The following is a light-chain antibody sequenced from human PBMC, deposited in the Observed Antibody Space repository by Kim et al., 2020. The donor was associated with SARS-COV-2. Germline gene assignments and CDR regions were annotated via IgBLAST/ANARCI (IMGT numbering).Light chain of an antibody. CDR1: NNDVGSHDL. Sequence: QSALTQPASVSGSPGQSITFSCSGTNNDVGSHDLVSWYQHHPGTAPKLVIYGDNQRPSGVSSRFSGSKSGNTASLTISGLQPEDEADYYCCSYANGGTWVFGGGTHLTFL. J-gene: IGLJ3*02. CDR2: GDN. V-gene: IGLV2-23*01. CDR3: CSYANGGTWV.